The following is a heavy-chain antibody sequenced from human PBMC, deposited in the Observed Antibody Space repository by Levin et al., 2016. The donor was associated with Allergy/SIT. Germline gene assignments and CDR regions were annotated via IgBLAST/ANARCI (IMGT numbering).Heavy chain of an antibody. V-gene: IGHV3-23*01. J-gene: IGHJ4*02. D-gene: IGHD2-2*01. Sequence: LSLTCAASGFTFSSYAMSWVRQAPGKGLEWVSAISGSGGSTYYADSVKGRFTISRDNSKNTLYLQMNSLRAEDTAVYYCAKMSRWGVVVPAAHFDYWGQGTLVTVSS. CDR2: ISGSGGST. CDR1: GFTFSSYA. CDR3: AKMSRWGVVVPAAHFDY.